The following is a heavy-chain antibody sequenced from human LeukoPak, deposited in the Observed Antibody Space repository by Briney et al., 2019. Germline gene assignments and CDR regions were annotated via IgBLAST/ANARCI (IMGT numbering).Heavy chain of an antibody. CDR2: IYYSGST. Sequence: SETLSLTCTVSGGSISSSSYYWGWIRQPPGKGLEWIGYIYYSGSTNYNPSLKSRVTISVDTSKNQFSLKLSSVTAADTAVYYCARARGGEYFDYWGQGTLVTVSS. J-gene: IGHJ4*02. CDR1: GGSISSSSYY. D-gene: IGHD3-10*01. CDR3: ARARGGEYFDY. V-gene: IGHV4-61*05.